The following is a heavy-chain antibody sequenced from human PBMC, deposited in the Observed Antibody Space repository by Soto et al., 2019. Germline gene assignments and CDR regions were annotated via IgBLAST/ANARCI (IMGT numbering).Heavy chain of an antibody. CDR3: AHKGGRGAAMDV. V-gene: IGHV2-5*02. CDR2: IFCDEDE. Sequence: QITLKESGPTLVKPTQTLTLTCTFSGFSLSSSGVGVGWIRQPPGKALEGLTIIFCDEDERYSPSLKSRLTINKDTSKNKVALTLTNMDPVDTATYFCAHKGGRGAAMDVCGQGTTVTVSS. J-gene: IGHJ6*02. D-gene: IGHD2-15*01. CDR1: GFSLSSSGVG.